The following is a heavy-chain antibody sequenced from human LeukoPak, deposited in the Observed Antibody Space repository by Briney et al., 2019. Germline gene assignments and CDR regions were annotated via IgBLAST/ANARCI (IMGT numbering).Heavy chain of an antibody. CDR1: KFTFSNYW. D-gene: IGHD6-19*01. Sequence: PGGSLRLSCAASKFTFSNYWMSWVRQAPGKGLERVAHTNQDGSNIYYVDSVRGRFTISRDNAKNSLYLQVNSLRAEDTAVYYCATTVAGYPDDYFDYWGQGTLVTVSS. V-gene: IGHV3-7*01. J-gene: IGHJ4*02. CDR2: TNQDGSNI. CDR3: ATTVAGYPDDYFDY.